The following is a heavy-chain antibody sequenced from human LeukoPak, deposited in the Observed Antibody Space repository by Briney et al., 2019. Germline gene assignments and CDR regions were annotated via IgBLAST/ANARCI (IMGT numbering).Heavy chain of an antibody. V-gene: IGHV3-21*01. J-gene: IGHJ4*02. CDR3: VRVYSGSPDPAY. CDR1: GFTFSSYS. CDR2: ISSSNSYI. Sequence: GGSLRLSCAVSGFTFSSYSMNWVRQAPAKGLEWVSSISSSNSYIYYADSVQGRFTISRDNAKNSLYLEMNSLRADDTAVYYCVRVYSGSPDPAYWGQGTLVTVSS. D-gene: IGHD1-26*01.